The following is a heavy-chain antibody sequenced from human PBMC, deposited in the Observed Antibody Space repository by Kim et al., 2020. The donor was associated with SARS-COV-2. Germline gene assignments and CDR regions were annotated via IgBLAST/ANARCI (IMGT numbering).Heavy chain of an antibody. D-gene: IGHD6-13*01. Sequence: GGSLRLSCAASGFTFSSYEMNWVRQAPGKGLEWVSYISSSGSTIYYADSVKGRFTISRDKAKNSLYLQMNSLRAEDTAVYYCARCIAAAGSYYCYYGMDAWGQRTTVTVSS. V-gene: IGHV3-48*03. CDR3: ARCIAAAGSYYCYYGMDA. J-gene: IGHJ6*02. CDR2: ISSSGSTI. CDR1: GFTFSSYE.